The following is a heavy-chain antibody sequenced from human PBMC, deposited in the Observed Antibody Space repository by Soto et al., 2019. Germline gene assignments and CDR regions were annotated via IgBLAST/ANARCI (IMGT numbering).Heavy chain of an antibody. CDR3: ARARLATPDRDY. V-gene: IGHV3-30-3*01. D-gene: IGHD1-26*01. CDR2: ISYDGSNK. Sequence: QVQLVESGGGVVQPGRSLRLSCAASGFTFSSYAMHWVRQAPGKGLEWVAVISYDGSNKYYADSVKGRFTISRDNSKNTRYLQMNSQRAEDTAVYYCARARLATPDRDYWGQGTLVTVSS. J-gene: IGHJ4*02. CDR1: GFTFSSYA.